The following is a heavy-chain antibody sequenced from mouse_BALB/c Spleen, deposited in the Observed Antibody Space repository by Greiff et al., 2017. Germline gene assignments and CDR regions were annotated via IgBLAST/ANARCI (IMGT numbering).Heavy chain of an antibody. V-gene: IGHV5-17*02. Sequence: EVQRVESGGGLVQPGGSRKLSCAASGFTFSSFGMHWVRQAPEKGLEWVAYISSGSSTIYYADTVKGRFTISRDNPKNTLFLQMTSLRSEDTAMYYCARSPPTVVATEDAMDYWGQGTSVTVSS. CDR1: GFTFSSFG. J-gene: IGHJ4*01. D-gene: IGHD1-1*01. CDR2: ISSGSSTI. CDR3: ARSPPTVVATEDAMDY.